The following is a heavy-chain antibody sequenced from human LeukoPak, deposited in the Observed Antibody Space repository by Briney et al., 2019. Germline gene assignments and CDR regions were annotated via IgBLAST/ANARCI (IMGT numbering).Heavy chain of an antibody. CDR2: INHSGST. Sequence: SETLSLTCAVYGGSFSGYYWSWIRQPPGKGLEWIGEINHSGSTNYNPSLKSRVTISVDTSKNQFSLKLSSVTAADTAVYYCARDSSSWHNWFDPWGQGTLVTVSP. CDR1: GGSFSGYY. D-gene: IGHD6-13*01. J-gene: IGHJ5*02. V-gene: IGHV4-34*01. CDR3: ARDSSSWHNWFDP.